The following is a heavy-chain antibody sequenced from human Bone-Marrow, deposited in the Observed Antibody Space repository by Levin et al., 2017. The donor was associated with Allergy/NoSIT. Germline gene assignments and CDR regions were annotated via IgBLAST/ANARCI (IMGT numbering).Heavy chain of an antibody. CDR2: IRSKANSYAT. V-gene: IGHV3-73*01. CDR3: TRGDILTTNYYYDGMDV. J-gene: IGHJ6*02. Sequence: LSLTCAASGFPFSGSAMHWVRQASGKGLEWVGRIRSKANSYATAYAASVKGRFTISRDDSKNTAYLQMNSLKTEDTAVYYCTRGDILTTNYYYDGMDVWGQGTTVTVSS. D-gene: IGHD3-9*01. CDR1: GFPFSGSA.